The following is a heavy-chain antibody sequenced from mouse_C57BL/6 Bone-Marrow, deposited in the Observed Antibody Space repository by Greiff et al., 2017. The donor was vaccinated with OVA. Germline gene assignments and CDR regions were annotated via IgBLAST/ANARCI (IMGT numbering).Heavy chain of an antibody. J-gene: IGHJ1*03. CDR3: ARPYYGSSHWYFDV. Sequence: VKLQESGAELARPGASVKLSCKASGYTFTSYGISWVKQRTGQGLEWIGEIYPRSGNTYYNEKFKGKATLTADKSSSTAYMELRSLTSEDSAVYFCARPYYGSSHWYFDVWGTGTTVTVSS. CDR1: GYTFTSYG. D-gene: IGHD1-1*01. V-gene: IGHV1-81*01. CDR2: IYPRSGNT.